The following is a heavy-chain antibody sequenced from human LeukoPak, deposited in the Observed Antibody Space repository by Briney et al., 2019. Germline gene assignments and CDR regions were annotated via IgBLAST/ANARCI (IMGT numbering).Heavy chain of an antibody. CDR2: IYYSGST. J-gene: IGHJ4*02. D-gene: IGHD1-1*01. Sequence: PSETLSLTCTVSGGSISSSSYYWGWIRQPPGKGLEWIGSIYYSGSTYYNPSLKSRVTISVDTSKNQFSLKLSSVTAADTAVYYCARDAGVQFDYWGQGTLVTVSS. CDR1: GGSISSSSYY. V-gene: IGHV4-39*07. CDR3: ARDAGVQFDY.